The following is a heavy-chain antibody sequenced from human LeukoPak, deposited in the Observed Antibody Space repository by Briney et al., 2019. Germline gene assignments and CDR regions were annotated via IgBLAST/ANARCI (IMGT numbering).Heavy chain of an antibody. V-gene: IGHV1-2*02. CDR3: ARGRYSSSSPLGY. Sequence: ASVKVSCKASGYTFTSYDINWVRQATGQGLEWMGWINPNSGGTNYAQKFQGRVTMTRDTSISTAYMELSRLRSDDTAVYYCARGRYSSSSPLGYWGQGTLVTVSS. CDR2: INPNSGGT. J-gene: IGHJ4*02. D-gene: IGHD6-6*01. CDR1: GYTFTSYD.